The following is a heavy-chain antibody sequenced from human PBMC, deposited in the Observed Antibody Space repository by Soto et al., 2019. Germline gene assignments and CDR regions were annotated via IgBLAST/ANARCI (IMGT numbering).Heavy chain of an antibody. D-gene: IGHD3-3*01. CDR3: ARDGAGGTVFFGYFDY. V-gene: IGHV3-23*01. CDR1: GFTFSSYA. Sequence: GGSLRLSCAASGFTFSSYALNWVRQAPGKGLEWVSAISGNGGSTYFADSVKGRFTISRDNSKNTLYLQMNSLRAEDTAVYYCARDGAGGTVFFGYFDYWGQGALVTVSS. CDR2: ISGNGGST. J-gene: IGHJ4*02.